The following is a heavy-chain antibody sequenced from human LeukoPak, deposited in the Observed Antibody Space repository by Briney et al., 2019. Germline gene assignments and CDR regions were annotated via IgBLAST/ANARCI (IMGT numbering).Heavy chain of an antibody. J-gene: IGHJ4*02. D-gene: IGHD6-19*01. CDR2: IIPIFGTA. V-gene: IGHV1-69*13. CDR1: GGTFSSYA. Sequence: AASVNVSCKASGGTFSSYAISWVRQAPGQGLEWMGGIIPIFGTANYAQKFQGRVTITADESTSTAYMELSSLRSEDTAVYYCARAAQWLVREYYFDYWGQGTLVTVSS. CDR3: ARAAQWLVREYYFDY.